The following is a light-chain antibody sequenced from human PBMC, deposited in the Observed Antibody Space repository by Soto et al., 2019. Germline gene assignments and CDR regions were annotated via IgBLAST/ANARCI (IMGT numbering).Light chain of an antibody. Sequence: AIRMTHSPSSFSASTLDRVTITCRASQGISSYLAWYQQKPGKAPKLLIYAASTLQSGVPSRFSGSGSGAEFTLTISSLQPEDFATYYCQQLHSYPITFGQGTRLEIK. CDR2: AAS. J-gene: IGKJ5*01. CDR3: QQLHSYPIT. V-gene: IGKV1-8*01. CDR1: QGISSY.